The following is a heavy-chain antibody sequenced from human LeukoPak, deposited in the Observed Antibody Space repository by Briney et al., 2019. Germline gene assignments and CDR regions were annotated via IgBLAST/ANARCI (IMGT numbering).Heavy chain of an antibody. Sequence: ASVKVSCKASGYIFTGYYMHWVRQAPGQGLEWMGWINPNSGDTHYAQKFHGRVTMTSDTFITTGYMELTRLTSDDTAVYYCARDPAAAGNYWGQGTLVSVSS. CDR1: GYIFTGYY. CDR2: INPNSGDT. D-gene: IGHD6-13*01. CDR3: ARDPAAAGNY. J-gene: IGHJ4*02. V-gene: IGHV1-2*02.